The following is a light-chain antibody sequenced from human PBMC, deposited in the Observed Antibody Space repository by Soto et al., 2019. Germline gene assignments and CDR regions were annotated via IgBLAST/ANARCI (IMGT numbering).Light chain of an antibody. CDR1: QSVSSN. Sequence: EIMMTQSPATLSVSPGERATLSCRASQSVSSNLAWYQQKPGQAPRLLIYGSSMRATGVPARFSGSGSGTDFTLTISSLQSEDFATYHCQQSYTIPWTFGQGTRVEIK. J-gene: IGKJ1*01. CDR3: QQSYTIPWT. CDR2: GSS. V-gene: IGKV3-15*01.